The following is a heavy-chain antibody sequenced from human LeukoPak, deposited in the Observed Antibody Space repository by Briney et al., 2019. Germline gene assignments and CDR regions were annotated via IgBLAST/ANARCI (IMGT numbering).Heavy chain of an antibody. CDR3: TRDESAL. CDR1: GFTFSGSA. Sequence: PGGSLRLSCAASGFTFSGSAMHWVRQAPGKGLEWVVRSRNKANSYTTEYAASVRGRFTVSRDLLKNSVYLQMNSLKTEDTAMYYCTRDESALWGQGTLVTVSS. V-gene: IGHV3-72*01. J-gene: IGHJ4*02. CDR2: SRNKANSYTT.